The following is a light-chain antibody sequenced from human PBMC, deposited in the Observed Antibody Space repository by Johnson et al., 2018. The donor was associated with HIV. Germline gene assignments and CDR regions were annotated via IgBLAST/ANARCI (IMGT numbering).Light chain of an antibody. CDR3: RTWDSSLSANYV. Sequence: QLVLTQPPSVSAAPGQKVTISCSGSSSNIVNNSVSLYQQLPGTAPKLLIYDTNRRPSGIPDRFSGSKSGTSVTLGITGLQTGDEADYHCRTWDSSLSANYVFGPGTKVTVL. CDR2: DTN. J-gene: IGLJ1*01. V-gene: IGLV1-51*01. CDR1: SSNIVNNS.